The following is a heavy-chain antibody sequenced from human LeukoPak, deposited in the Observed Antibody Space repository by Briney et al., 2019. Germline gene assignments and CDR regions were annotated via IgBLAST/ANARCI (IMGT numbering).Heavy chain of an antibody. J-gene: IGHJ4*02. V-gene: IGHV1-18*01. CDR3: ARDWKGVLRYFDWLFDY. CDR1: GYTFTSYG. Sequence: ASVKVSCKASGYTFTSYGISWVRQAPGQGLEWMGWISAYNGNTNYAQKLQGRVTMTTDTSTSTAYMELRSLRSDDTAVYYCARDWKGVLRYFDWLFDYWGQGTLVTVSS. D-gene: IGHD3-9*01. CDR2: ISAYNGNT.